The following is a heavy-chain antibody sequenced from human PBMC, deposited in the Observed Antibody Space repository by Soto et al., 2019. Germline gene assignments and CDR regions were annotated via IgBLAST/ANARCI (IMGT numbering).Heavy chain of an antibody. V-gene: IGHV3-11*01. J-gene: IGHJ4*02. D-gene: IGHD2-2*01. Sequence: GGSLRLSCTASGFPFSDYYMSWIRQAPGKGLEWVSYISSSGSTIYYADSVKGRFTISRDNAKNSLSLQMNSLRAEDTAVYYCARVPWDIVVVTAASNWEFWGQGTLVTVSS. CDR2: ISSSGSTI. CDR1: GFPFSDYY. CDR3: ARVPWDIVVVTAASNWEF.